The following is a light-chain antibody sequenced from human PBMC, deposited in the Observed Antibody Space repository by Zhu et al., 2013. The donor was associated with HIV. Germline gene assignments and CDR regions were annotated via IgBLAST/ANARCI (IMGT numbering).Light chain of an antibody. Sequence: EIVLTQSPAILSLSPGERATLSCRASQSITNYLAWYQQKPGQPPRLLIYDAFKRAADIPVRFSASGSGTDFTLTISRLETEDFAVYYCQQRSDLPLTSVGGT. V-gene: IGKV3-11*01. CDR3: QQRSDLPLT. CDR1: QSITNY. J-gene: IGKJ4*01. CDR2: DAF.